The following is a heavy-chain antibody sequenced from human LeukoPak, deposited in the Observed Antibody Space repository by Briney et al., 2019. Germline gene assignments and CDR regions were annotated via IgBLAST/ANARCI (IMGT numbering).Heavy chain of an antibody. CDR1: GFTSSSYS. D-gene: IGHD3-22*01. CDR2: ISSSSSYI. J-gene: IGHJ4*02. Sequence: PGGSLRLSCAASGFTSSSYSMNWVRQAPGKGLEWVSSISSSSSYIYYADSVKGRFTISRDNAKNSLYLQMNSLRAEDTAVYYCARDDYYDSSGPDYWGQGTLVTVSS. V-gene: IGHV3-21*01. CDR3: ARDDYYDSSGPDY.